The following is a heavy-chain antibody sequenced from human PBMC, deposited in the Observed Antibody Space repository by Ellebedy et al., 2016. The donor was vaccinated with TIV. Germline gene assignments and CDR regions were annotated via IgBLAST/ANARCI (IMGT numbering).Heavy chain of an antibody. CDR1: GGSISNSDYY. CDR2: IHYSGSA. CDR3: ASDPALPRGRFDT. V-gene: IGHV4-39*07. Sequence: MPGGSLRLSCTASGGSISNSDYYWNWIRQPPGKGLEWIGGIHYSGSAYYNPSLKSRVTVSVDTSKNQFSLNLSSVTAADTAVYYCASDPALPRGRFDTWGQGTLVTVSS. J-gene: IGHJ5*02.